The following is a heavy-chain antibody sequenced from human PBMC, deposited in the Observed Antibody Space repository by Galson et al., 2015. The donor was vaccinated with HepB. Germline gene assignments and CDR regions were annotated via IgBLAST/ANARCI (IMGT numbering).Heavy chain of an antibody. V-gene: IGHV5-10-1*01. CDR1: GYSFTNYW. D-gene: IGHD3-22*01. CDR3: ARRFKAYDRSGYKNHDVFDI. CDR2: IDPSDSYS. J-gene: IGHJ3*02. Sequence: QSGAEVKKPGESLRISCKGSGYSFTNYWISWVRQMPGKGLEWMGRIDPSDSYSNYSPSFQGRVTISADKSISTAYLQWSSLKASDTAMYYCARRFKAYDRSGYKNHDVFDIWGQGTMVIVSS.